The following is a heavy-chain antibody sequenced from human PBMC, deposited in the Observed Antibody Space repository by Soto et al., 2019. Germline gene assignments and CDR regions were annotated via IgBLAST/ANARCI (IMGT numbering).Heavy chain of an antibody. J-gene: IGHJ6*02. CDR1: GGSFCGYY. CDR3: GRGYVVPAAILSWKLKHGMDV. V-gene: IGHV4-34*01. CDR2: INHSGST. D-gene: IGHD2-2*01. Sequence: SETLSLTCAVYGGSFCGYYWSCIRQPPGKGLEWIGEINHSGSTNYNPSLKSRVTISVDTSKNQFSLKLSSVTAADTAVYYCGRGYVVPAAILSWKLKHGMDVWGQGTTVTVSS.